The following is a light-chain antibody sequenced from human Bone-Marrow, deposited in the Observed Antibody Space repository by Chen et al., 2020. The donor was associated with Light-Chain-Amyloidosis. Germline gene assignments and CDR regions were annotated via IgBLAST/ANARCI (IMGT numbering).Light chain of an antibody. Sequence: QSALTQFASGSGSPGQSITIPGTGISSVVNNYKLVSWYQQFPGRAPKLLIFEGVQRPPGVSTRFSGSFSDNSASLLISGLQAEDEADYYCCAFAGDSIYVFGIGTKVTVL. J-gene: IGLJ1*01. CDR2: EGV. CDR1: SSVVNNYKL. CDR3: CAFAGDSIYV. V-gene: IGLV2-23*01.